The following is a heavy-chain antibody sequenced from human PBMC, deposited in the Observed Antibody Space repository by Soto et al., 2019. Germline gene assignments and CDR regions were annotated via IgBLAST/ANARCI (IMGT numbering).Heavy chain of an antibody. J-gene: IGHJ6*02. D-gene: IGHD2-2*01. Sequence: GGSLRLSCAASGFSFSSYAMKWVRQAPGKGLEWVSLIGESGTPTYYADSVKGRFTISRDNSGNTLFLEMYSLRAEDTAVYYCARYIPGVRYYGMDVWGQGTTVTVSS. CDR1: GFSFSSYA. CDR2: IGESGTPT. CDR3: ARYIPGVRYYGMDV. V-gene: IGHV3-23*01.